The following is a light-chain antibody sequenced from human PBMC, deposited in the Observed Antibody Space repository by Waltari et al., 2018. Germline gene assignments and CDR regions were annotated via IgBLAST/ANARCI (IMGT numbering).Light chain of an antibody. J-gene: IGLJ2*01. CDR2: EVN. CDR1: GSDVGSYNL. V-gene: IGLV2-23*02. CDR3: CSFATNSIVI. Sequence: QSALTQPASVSGSPGQSITISCSGTGSDVGSYNLVSWYQQHPGKAPKLIIYEVNMRPSGVSDRVSRSKSGVTASLTISGLQAEDEAVYFCCSFATNSIVIFGGGTKLTVL.